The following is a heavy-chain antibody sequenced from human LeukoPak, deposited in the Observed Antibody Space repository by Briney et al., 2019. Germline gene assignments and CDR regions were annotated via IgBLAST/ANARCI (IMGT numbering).Heavy chain of an antibody. CDR3: ARWGPCTNGVCCEWCDYYYYMDV. Sequence: SETLSLTCTVSGGSISSYYWSWIRQPPGKGLEWIGYIYYSGSTNYNPSLKSRVTISVDTSKNQFSLKLSSVTAADTAVYYCARWGPCTNGVCCEWCDYYYYMDVWGKGTTVTVSS. V-gene: IGHV4-59*08. D-gene: IGHD2-8*01. CDR1: GGSISSYY. J-gene: IGHJ6*03. CDR2: IYYSGST.